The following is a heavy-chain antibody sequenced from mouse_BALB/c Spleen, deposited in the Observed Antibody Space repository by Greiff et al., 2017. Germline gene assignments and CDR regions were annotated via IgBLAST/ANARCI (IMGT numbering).Heavy chain of an antibody. V-gene: IGHV3-6*02. J-gene: IGHJ2*01. CDR3: ARDLSFTTAYFDY. Sequence: EVKLQESGPGLVKPSQSLSLTCSVTGYSITSGYYWNWIRQFPGNKLEWMGYISYDGSNNYNPSLKNRISITRDTSKNQFFLKLNSVTTEDTATYYCARDLSFTTAYFDYWGQGTTLTVSS. CDR1: GYSITSGYY. CDR2: ISYDGSN. D-gene: IGHD1-2*01.